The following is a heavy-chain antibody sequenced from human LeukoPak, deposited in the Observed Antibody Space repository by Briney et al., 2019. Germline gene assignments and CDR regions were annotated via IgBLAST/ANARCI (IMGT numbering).Heavy chain of an antibody. CDR3: ARHPSAMAGFDP. J-gene: IGHJ5*02. V-gene: IGHV4-59*08. CDR2: IYYSGNT. CDR1: GGSISNYY. Sequence: SETLSLTCTVSGGSISNYYWSWIRQPPGKGLEWIGYIYYSGNTNYNPSLKSRVIISVDTSQNHFSLKLTSVTAADTAVYYCARHPSAMAGFDPWGQGTLVTVSS. D-gene: IGHD5-18*01.